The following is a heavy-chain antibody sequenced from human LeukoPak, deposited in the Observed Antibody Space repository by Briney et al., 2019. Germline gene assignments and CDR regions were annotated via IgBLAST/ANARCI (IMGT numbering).Heavy chain of an antibody. CDR3: VRQPSWFRDYNWFDP. Sequence: SETLSLTCTVSGGSISSYYWSWIRQPPGKGLEWIGYIYYSGSTNYNPSLKSRVTISVDTSKNQFSLKLSSVTAADTAVYYCVRQPSWFRDYNWFDPWGQGTLVTVSS. D-gene: IGHD3-10*01. V-gene: IGHV4-59*01. CDR1: GGSISSYY. CDR2: IYYSGST. J-gene: IGHJ5*02.